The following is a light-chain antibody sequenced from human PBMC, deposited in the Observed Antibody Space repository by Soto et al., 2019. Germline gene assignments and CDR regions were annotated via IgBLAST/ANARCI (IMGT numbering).Light chain of an antibody. Sequence: EIVLTQSPGTLSLSPGERATLSCRASQSVSNNYLAWYQQKPGQAPRLLIYGASNRATGIPDRFSGSGSGTDFTLTISRLEPEDFAVYYCQQRITWPPTTFGQGTRLEIK. V-gene: IGKV3D-20*02. J-gene: IGKJ5*01. CDR3: QQRITWPPTT. CDR2: GAS. CDR1: QSVSNNY.